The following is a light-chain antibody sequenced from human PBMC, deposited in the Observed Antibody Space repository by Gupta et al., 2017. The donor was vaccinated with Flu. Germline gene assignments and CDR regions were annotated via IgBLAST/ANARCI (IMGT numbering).Light chain of an antibody. Sequence: EIMMTQSPATLSVSPGERVTLSCRASQSLNSDLAWYQQRPGQAPRLLIYAASTRATGIPTRFSGSGYGTEFTLTISSRQSEDFAVYYCQHESYCSITFGQGTXMEIK. V-gene: IGKV3-15*01. CDR1: QSLNSD. CDR3: QHESYCSIT. CDR2: AAS. J-gene: IGKJ5*01.